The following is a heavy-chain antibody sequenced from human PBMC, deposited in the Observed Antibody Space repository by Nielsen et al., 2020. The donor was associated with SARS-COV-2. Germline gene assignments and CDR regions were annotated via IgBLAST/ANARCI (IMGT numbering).Heavy chain of an antibody. Sequence: SETLSLTCAVSGGSISSGGYSWSWIRQPPGKGLEWIEYIYHSGSTYYNPSLKSRVTISVDRSKNQFSLKLSSVTAADTAVYYCARGSMESDAFDIWGQGTMVTVSS. CDR1: GGSISSGGYS. J-gene: IGHJ3*02. CDR2: IYHSGST. D-gene: IGHD3-3*01. V-gene: IGHV4-30-2*01. CDR3: ARGSMESDAFDI.